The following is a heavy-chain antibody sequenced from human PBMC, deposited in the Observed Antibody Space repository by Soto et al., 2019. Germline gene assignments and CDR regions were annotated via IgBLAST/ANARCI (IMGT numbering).Heavy chain of an antibody. CDR1: GFTFSDYY. J-gene: IGHJ4*02. CDR2: ISSSGSTI. Sequence: QVQLVESGGGLVKPGGSLRLSCAASGFTFSDYYMSWIRQAPGKGLEWVSYISSSGSTIYYVDSVKGRFTISRDNAKNSLYLQKNSLRAEDTAVYYCARDSDNFSSGWYVHPPGYWGQGTLVTVSS. D-gene: IGHD6-19*01. CDR3: ARDSDNFSSGWYVHPPGY. V-gene: IGHV3-11*01.